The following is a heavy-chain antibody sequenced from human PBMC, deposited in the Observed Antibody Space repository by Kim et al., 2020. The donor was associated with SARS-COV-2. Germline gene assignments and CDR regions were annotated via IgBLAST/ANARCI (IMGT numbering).Heavy chain of an antibody. Sequence: GGSLRLSCAASGFTFSSYWMSWVRQAPGKGLEWVANIKQDGSEKYYVDSVKGRFTISRDNAKNSLYLQMNSLRAEDTAVYYCARGQVGKWLLYDYYYYYGMDVWGQGTTVTVSS. V-gene: IGHV3-7*03. CDR3: ARGQVGKWLLYDYYYYYGMDV. D-gene: IGHD3-3*01. J-gene: IGHJ6*02. CDR2: IKQDGSEK. CDR1: GFTFSSYW.